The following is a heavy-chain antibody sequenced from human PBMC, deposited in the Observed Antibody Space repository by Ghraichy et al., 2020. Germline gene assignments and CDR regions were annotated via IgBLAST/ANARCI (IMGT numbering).Heavy chain of an antibody. CDR1: GFTFSSYA. CDR2: ISSNGGHI. J-gene: IGHJ4*02. D-gene: IGHD1-14*01. Sequence: ETLSLTCAASGFTFSSYAMHWVRQAPGKGLEYVSAISSNGGHIYYANSVKGRFTISRDNSKNTLYLQMGSLRDEDMAVYYCARGDQEPRLPKYYLDYWGQGTLVTVSS. CDR3: ARGDQEPRLPKYYLDY. V-gene: IGHV3-64*01.